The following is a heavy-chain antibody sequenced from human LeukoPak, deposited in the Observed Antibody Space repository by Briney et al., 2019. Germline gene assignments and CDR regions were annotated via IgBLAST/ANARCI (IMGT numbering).Heavy chain of an antibody. CDR3: ARDPHGYWWFDP. J-gene: IGHJ5*02. V-gene: IGHV3-74*03. CDR2: INSDGSST. CDR1: GFTFSNYW. Sequence: GGSLRLSCVASGFTFSNYWMHWVRHAPGKGLVWVSRINSDGSSTTYADSVKGRFTISRHNAKNTLYLQMNSLRAEDTAVYYCARDPHGYWWFDPWGQGTLVTVSS. D-gene: IGHD5-18*01.